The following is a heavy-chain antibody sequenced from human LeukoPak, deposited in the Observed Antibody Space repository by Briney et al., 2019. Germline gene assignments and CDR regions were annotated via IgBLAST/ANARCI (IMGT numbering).Heavy chain of an antibody. CDR2: IGGSGDST. J-gene: IGHJ4*02. V-gene: IGHV3-23*01. CDR1: EFTFSSYA. D-gene: IGHD5-24*01. Sequence: GGSLRLSCAASEFTFSSYAMSWVRQAPGKGLEWVSVIGGSGDSTYYTDSVKGRFTISRDNSKNTLYLQMNSLRAEDTAVYYCAKIEMTTLDWGQGTLVTVSS. CDR3: AKIEMTTLD.